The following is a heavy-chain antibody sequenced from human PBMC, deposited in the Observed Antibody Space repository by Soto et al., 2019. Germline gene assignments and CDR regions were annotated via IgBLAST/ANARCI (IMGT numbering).Heavy chain of an antibody. Sequence: QAQLVQSRAEVKDAAASVRALCRASGYTFTCFDINRVRQDTGHELHWMGWMNAESRNTGNAQKSQGRVTMTRDTSISTAYTELTCLRSEDTSVYYCARFIRHQLPTIDFWGQGTLVTVSS. CDR3: ARFIRHQLPTIDF. CDR2: MNAESRNT. J-gene: IGHJ4*02. V-gene: IGHV1-8*01. D-gene: IGHD2-2*01. CDR1: GYTFTCFD.